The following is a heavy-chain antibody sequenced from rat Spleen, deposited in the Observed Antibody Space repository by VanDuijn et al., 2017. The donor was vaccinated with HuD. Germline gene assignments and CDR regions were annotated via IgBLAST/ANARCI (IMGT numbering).Heavy chain of an antibody. D-gene: IGHD1-9*01. CDR1: GFTFNNYW. V-gene: IGHV5-31*01. J-gene: IGHJ3*01. Sequence: EVQLVETGGGLVQPGRSLKLSCVASGFTFNNYWMTWIRQAPGKGLEWIASIPSTGGSTSYSDSVKGRYTISRDNAKNSLYLQMDSLRSEDTASYYCARQYYAYTDWGQGTLVTVSS. CDR2: IPSTGGST. CDR3: ARQYYAYTD.